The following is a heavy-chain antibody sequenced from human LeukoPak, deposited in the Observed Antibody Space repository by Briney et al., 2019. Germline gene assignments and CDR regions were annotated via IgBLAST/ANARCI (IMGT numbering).Heavy chain of an antibody. Sequence: PSETLSLTCTVSGGSISSGGYYWSWIRQHPGKGLEWIGYIYYSGSTYYNPSLKSRVTISVDTSKNQFSLKLSSVTAADTAVYYCARVSGGTNPQLAHYFDYWGQGTLVTVSS. CDR1: GGSISSGGYY. J-gene: IGHJ4*02. CDR2: IYYSGST. CDR3: ARVSGGTNPQLAHYFDY. D-gene: IGHD2-8*01. V-gene: IGHV4-31*03.